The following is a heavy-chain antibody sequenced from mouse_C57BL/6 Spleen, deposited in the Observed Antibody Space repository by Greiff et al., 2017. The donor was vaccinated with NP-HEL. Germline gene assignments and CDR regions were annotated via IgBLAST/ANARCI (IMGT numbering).Heavy chain of an antibody. CDR3: AREVITTVVAPFAY. Sequence: EVKLVESGGDLVKPGGSLKLSCAASGFTFSSYGMSWVRQTPDKRLEWVATISSGGSYTYYPDSVKGRFTISRDNAKNTLYLQMSSLKSEDTAMYYCAREVITTVVAPFAYWGQGTLVTVSA. J-gene: IGHJ3*01. CDR2: ISSGGSYT. V-gene: IGHV5-6*01. CDR1: GFTFSSYG. D-gene: IGHD1-1*01.